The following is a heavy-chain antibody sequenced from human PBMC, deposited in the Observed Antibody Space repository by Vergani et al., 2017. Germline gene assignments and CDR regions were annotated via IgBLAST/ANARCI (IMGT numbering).Heavy chain of an antibody. V-gene: IGHV3-23*04. CDR1: GFTFSRYW. D-gene: IGHD2-15*01. J-gene: IGHJ6*02. CDR2: ISGSGGNT. CDR3: AKARDPNCKGGNCYSYYYGLDL. Sequence: EVQLVESGGGLVQPGGSLRLSCAASGFTFSRYWMHWVRQAPGKGLAWVSAISGSGGNTFYTDSVKGRFTISRDNSKDTLYLQMNSLRVEDTAIYYCAKARDPNCKGGNCYSYYYGLDLWGQGTTVTVSS.